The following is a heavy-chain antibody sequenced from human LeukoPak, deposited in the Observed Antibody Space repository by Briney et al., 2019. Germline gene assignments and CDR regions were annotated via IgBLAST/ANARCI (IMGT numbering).Heavy chain of an antibody. Sequence: GGSLRLSCAASGFTSSSYAMSWVRQAPGKGLEWVSAISGSADNTYYADSVKGRFTISRDNAKNSLYLQMNSLRAEDTAVYYCARGRYSSGWYGYFDYWGQRTLVTVSS. CDR1: GFTSSSYA. V-gene: IGHV3-23*01. CDR3: ARGRYSSGWYGYFDY. J-gene: IGHJ4*02. CDR2: ISGSADNT. D-gene: IGHD6-19*01.